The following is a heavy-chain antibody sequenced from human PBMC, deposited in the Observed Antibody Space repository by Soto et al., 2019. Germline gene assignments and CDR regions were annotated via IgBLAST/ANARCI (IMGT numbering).Heavy chain of an antibody. CDR1: GGSISSYY. Sequence: SETLSLTCTVSGGSISSYYWSWIRQPPGKGLEWIGYIYYSGSTNYNPSLKSRVTISVDTSKNQFSLKLSSVTAADTAVYYCARAPYGGGSWFDPWGQGTLVTVSS. CDR2: IYYSGST. CDR3: ARAPYGGGSWFDP. J-gene: IGHJ5*02. D-gene: IGHD3-16*01. V-gene: IGHV4-59*01.